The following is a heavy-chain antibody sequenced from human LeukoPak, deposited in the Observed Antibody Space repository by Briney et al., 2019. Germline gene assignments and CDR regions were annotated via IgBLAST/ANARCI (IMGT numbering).Heavy chain of an antibody. CDR2: VSPNGVIT. J-gene: IGHJ4*02. V-gene: IGHV3-23*01. D-gene: IGHD5-24*01. CDR3: AKDDAWLQYGN. Sequence: GGSLRLSCAASGFTFSSYGMSWVRQAPGKGLEWVSGVSPNGVITYYADSVKGRFTISRDNSKGTVYLQMNSLRPEDTAVYYCAKDDAWLQYGNWGRGTLVTVSS. CDR1: GFTFSSYG.